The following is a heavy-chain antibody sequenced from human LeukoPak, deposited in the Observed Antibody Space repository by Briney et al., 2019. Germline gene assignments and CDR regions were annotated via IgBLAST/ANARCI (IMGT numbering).Heavy chain of an antibody. CDR1: GFIFDDYA. J-gene: IGHJ4*02. V-gene: IGHV3-9*01. CDR2: IGWNSASI. Sequence: QTGGSLRLSCAASGFIFDDYAMHWVRQAPGKGLEWVSGIGWNSASIDYADPVKGRFTISRDNAKNSLYPQMNSLRDEDTALYYCAKDLRYSGSYLFDCWGQGTLVTVSS. CDR3: AKDLRYSGSYLFDC. D-gene: IGHD1-26*01.